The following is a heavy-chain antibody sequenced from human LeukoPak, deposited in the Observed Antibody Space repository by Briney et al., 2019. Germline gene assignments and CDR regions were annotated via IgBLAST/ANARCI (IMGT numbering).Heavy chain of an antibody. V-gene: IGHV1-18*01. Sequence: VASVKVSCKASGYTFTSYGITWVRQAPGHGLEWMGWISPYNGNTNYAQNPQGRVTMTTDTSTSTAYMELRSLQSDDTAVYYCARSGTAYCNGGSCYGSKFDPWGQGTLVTVSS. CDR2: ISPYNGNT. CDR3: ARSGTAYCNGGSCYGSKFDP. CDR1: GYTFTSYG. J-gene: IGHJ5*02. D-gene: IGHD2-15*01.